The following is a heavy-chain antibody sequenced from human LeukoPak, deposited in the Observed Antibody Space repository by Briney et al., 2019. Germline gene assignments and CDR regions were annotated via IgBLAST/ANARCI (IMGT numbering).Heavy chain of an antibody. CDR3: ARDQLSSTHAFDI. Sequence: PSETLSLTCTVSDYSISSGYYWGWIRQPPGKGLEWIGSIYHSGRTYYNPSLKSRVTISVDTSKNQFSLKLSSVTAADTAVYYCARDQLSSTHAFDIWGQGTMVTVSS. V-gene: IGHV4-38-2*02. D-gene: IGHD6-13*01. J-gene: IGHJ3*02. CDR1: DYSISSGYY. CDR2: IYHSGRT.